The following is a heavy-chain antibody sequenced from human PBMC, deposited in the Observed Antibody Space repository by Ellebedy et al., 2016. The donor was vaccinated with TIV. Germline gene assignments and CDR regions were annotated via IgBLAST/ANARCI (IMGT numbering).Heavy chain of an antibody. CDR3: ASSSRVKVVPAAMKLDDAFDI. CDR1: GGTFSSYA. Sequence: ASVKVSCXASGGTFSSYAISWVRQAPGQRLEWMGWINAGNGNTKYSQKFQGRVTITRDTSASTAYMELSSLRSEDTAVYYCASSSRVKVVPAAMKLDDAFDIWGQGTMVTVSS. J-gene: IGHJ3*02. V-gene: IGHV1-3*01. CDR2: INAGNGNT. D-gene: IGHD2-2*01.